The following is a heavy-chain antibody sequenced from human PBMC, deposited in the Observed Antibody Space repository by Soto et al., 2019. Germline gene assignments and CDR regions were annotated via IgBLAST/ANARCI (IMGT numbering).Heavy chain of an antibody. V-gene: IGHV3-30-3*01. CDR2: TSDDGDIQ. CDR3: ARAVDAAMDPLDY. Sequence: QVLLVESGGGVAQPGRSLRLSCAASGFDFRKYAMHWVRQSPGQGPEWVAITSDDGDIQYYADSVKGRFTISRDNSKNTLYLQMTTLRSEDAAVYFCARAVDAAMDPLDYWGQGTLVTVSS. J-gene: IGHJ4*02. D-gene: IGHD5-18*01. CDR1: GFDFRKYA.